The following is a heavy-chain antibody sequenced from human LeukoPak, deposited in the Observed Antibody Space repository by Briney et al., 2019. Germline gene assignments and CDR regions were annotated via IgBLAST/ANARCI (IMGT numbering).Heavy chain of an antibody. V-gene: IGHV3-53*01. D-gene: IGHD6-25*01. CDR1: DVTVTKNY. Sequence: VRSLRLSCAASDVTVTKNYMTSVRPAPGKGLEWVSVIYSGDRTSYADSVKSRFTISKDKSKNTLHPQMSGLRAEDTAVYYYARAQDEAAAFTGGQGTLVTVAS. J-gene: IGHJ1*01. CDR2: IYSGDRT. CDR3: ARAQDEAAAFT.